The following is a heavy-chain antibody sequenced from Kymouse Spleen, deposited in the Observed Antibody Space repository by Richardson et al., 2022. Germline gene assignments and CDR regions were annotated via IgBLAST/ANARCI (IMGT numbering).Heavy chain of an antibody. CDR2: ISWNSGSI. Sequence: EVQLVESGGGLVQPGRSLRLSCAASGFTFDDYAMHWVRQAPGKGLEWVSGISWNSGSIGYADSVKGRFTISRDNAKNSLYLQMNSLRAEDTALYYCAKDMRSSSWSFDYWGQGTLVTVSS. V-gene: IGHV3-9*01. D-gene: IGHD6-13*01. CDR1: GFTFDDYA. J-gene: IGHJ4*02. CDR3: AKDMRSSSWSFDY.